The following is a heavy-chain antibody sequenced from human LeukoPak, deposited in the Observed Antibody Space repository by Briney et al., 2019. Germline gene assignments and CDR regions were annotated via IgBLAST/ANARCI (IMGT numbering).Heavy chain of an antibody. CDR3: AREGFGYYYVSRGFDP. V-gene: IGHV3-30*04. CDR2: ISYDGSNK. Sequence: GRSLRLSCAASGFTFSSYAMHWVRQAPGKGLEWVAVISYDGSNKYYADSVKGRFTISRDNSKNTLYLQMNSLRAEDTAVYYCAREGFGYYYVSRGFDPWGQGTLVTVSS. J-gene: IGHJ5*02. D-gene: IGHD3-22*01. CDR1: GFTFSSYA.